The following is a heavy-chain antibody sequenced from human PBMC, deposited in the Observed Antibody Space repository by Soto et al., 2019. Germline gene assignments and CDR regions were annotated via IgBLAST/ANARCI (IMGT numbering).Heavy chain of an antibody. D-gene: IGHD2-8*01. CDR1: GDSVSTNSAT. V-gene: IGHV6-1*01. J-gene: IGHJ5*01. Sequence: QVQLQQSGPGLVKPSQTLSLTCAISGDSVSTNSATWDWIRQSPSRGLEWLGRTYYRSKWDNDYAVSVKCRIALNPDTSNNPHSPQLNSVTPDDAAVYYCARLIGNSWLDSWGQGILVTVSS. CDR2: TYYRSKWDN. CDR3: ARLIGNSWLDS.